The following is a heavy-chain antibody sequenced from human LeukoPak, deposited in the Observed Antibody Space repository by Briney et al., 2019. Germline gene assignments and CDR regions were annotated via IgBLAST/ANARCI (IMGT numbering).Heavy chain of an antibody. CDR2: IYYSGST. J-gene: IGHJ5*02. V-gene: IGHV4-30-4*01. D-gene: IGHD3-22*01. CDR1: GGSISSGDYY. Sequence: SQTLSLTCTVSGGSISSGDYYWSWIRQPPGKGLEWIGYIYYSGSTYYNPSLKSRVTISVDTSKNQFSLKLSSVTAADTAVYYCARGSRITMIFDWLDPWGQGTLVTVSS. CDR3: ARGSRITMIFDWLDP.